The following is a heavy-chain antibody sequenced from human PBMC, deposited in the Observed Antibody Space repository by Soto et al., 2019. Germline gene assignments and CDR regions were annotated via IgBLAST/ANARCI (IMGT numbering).Heavy chain of an antibody. V-gene: IGHV3-53*01. J-gene: IGHJ4*02. CDR2: IYTGGTT. D-gene: IGHD5-12*01. Sequence: PGGSLRLSCVVSGFTVSSSNYMSWVRQAPGKGLEWVSVIYTGGTTYYADSVKGRFTISRDNSKNTLYLQMNSLRAEDTAVYYCHGYGYWGQGTLVPVSS. CDR1: GFTVSSSNY. CDR3: HGYGY.